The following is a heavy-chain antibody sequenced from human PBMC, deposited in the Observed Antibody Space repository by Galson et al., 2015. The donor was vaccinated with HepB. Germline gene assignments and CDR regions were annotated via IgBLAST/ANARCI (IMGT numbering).Heavy chain of an antibody. CDR2: ISSGSSYI. V-gene: IGHV3-21*01. CDR1: GFTFSTYN. D-gene: IGHD2-8*01. J-gene: IGHJ3*02. Sequence: SLRLSCAASGFTFSTYNMNWVRQAPGKGLEWVSSISSGSSYIYYADSVKGRFTISRDNAKNSLYLQMNSLRAEDTAVYYCARDHGAEYAVMAFEIWGQGTMVTVSS. CDR3: ARDHGAEYAVMAFEI.